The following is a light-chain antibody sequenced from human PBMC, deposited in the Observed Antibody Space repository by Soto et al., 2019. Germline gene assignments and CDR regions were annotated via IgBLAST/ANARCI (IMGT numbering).Light chain of an antibody. J-gene: IGKJ1*01. CDR3: QQYGSSPWT. Sequence: EIVLTQSPGTLSLSPGERATLSCRASQSVSSGYLAWYQQKPGQAPRLLIYGTSSRATAIPDRFSGSGSGTDFTLTISRLEPEDFAVYYCQQYGSSPWTFGQGTKVDIK. CDR2: GTS. V-gene: IGKV3-20*01. CDR1: QSVSSGY.